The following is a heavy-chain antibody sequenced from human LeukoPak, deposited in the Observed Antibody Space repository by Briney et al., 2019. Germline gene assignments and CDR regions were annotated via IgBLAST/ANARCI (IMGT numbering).Heavy chain of an antibody. Sequence: GGSLRLSCAASGFTFSSYSMNWVRQAPGKGLEWVSSISSRSGYTYDADSVKGRFTISRDNAKNSLYLQMNSLRAEDTAVYYFSRGVPDTPYYYYGMDVWGQGITVTVSS. CDR1: GFTFSSYS. J-gene: IGHJ6*02. CDR2: ISSRSGYT. CDR3: SRGVPDTPYYYYGMDV. V-gene: IGHV3-21*01. D-gene: IGHD2-15*01.